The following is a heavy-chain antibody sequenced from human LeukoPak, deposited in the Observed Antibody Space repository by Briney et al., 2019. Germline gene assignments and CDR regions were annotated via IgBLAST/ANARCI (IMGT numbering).Heavy chain of an antibody. V-gene: IGHV3-15*01. CDR2: IYRSSNGETT. Sequence: TGGSLRLSCAASGITFSNAWMTGVRQAPGKGLERVGRIYRSSNGETTDYGAPVKGRFTMSRDDSKNTLYLQMNSLKTEDTAVYYCTTYSSGSYGLWGQGTLVTVSS. CDR1: GITFSNAW. D-gene: IGHD6-19*01. CDR3: TTYSSGSYGL. J-gene: IGHJ4*02.